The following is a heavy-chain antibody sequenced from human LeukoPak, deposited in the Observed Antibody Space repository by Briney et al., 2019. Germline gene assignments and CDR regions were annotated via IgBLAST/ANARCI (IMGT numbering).Heavy chain of an antibody. CDR3: ARLPTDLLAFDY. J-gene: IGHJ4*02. CDR1: GGSVSSRSHY. D-gene: IGHD2-8*02. Sequence: SETLSLTCSVSGGSVSSRSHYWGWTRQRPGKGLEWIGSIYYSGSTYYAPSLKSRVTVSVDTSKNQFSLKLSSVTAADTAVYYCARLPTDLLAFDYWGQGTLVTVSS. V-gene: IGHV4-39*01. CDR2: IYYSGST.